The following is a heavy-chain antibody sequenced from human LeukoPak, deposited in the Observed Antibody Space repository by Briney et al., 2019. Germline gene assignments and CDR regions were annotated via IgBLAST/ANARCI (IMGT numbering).Heavy chain of an antibody. D-gene: IGHD3-22*01. V-gene: IGHV1-18*01. CDR3: ARETYPGITMIVVVTYGMDV. CDR2: ISAYNGNT. CDR1: GYTFTSYG. Sequence: ASVKVSRKASGYTFTSYGISWVRQAPGQGLEWMGWISAYNGNTNYAQKLQGRVTMTTDTSTSTAYMELRSLRSDDTAVYYCARETYPGITMIVVVTYGMDVWGQGTTVTVSS. J-gene: IGHJ6*02.